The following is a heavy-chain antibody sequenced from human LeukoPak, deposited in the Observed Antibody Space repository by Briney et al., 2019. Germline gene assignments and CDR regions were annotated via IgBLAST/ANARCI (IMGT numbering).Heavy chain of an antibody. Sequence: GRSLRLSCAASGFTFRSYAMHWVRQAPGKGLEGVAVISYDGSNKYYADSVKGRFTISRDNSKNTLYLQMNSLRAEDTAVYYCARPGLFLSTVDWFDPWGQGTLVTVSS. CDR1: GFTFRSYA. V-gene: IGHV3-30*04. D-gene: IGHD4-23*01. J-gene: IGHJ5*02. CDR2: ISYDGSNK. CDR3: ARPGLFLSTVDWFDP.